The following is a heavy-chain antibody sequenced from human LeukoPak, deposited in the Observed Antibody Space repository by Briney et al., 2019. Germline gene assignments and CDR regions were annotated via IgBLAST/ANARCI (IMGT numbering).Heavy chain of an antibody. CDR2: IYSGGST. Sequence: PGGSLRLSCAASGFTVSSNYMSCVRQAPGKGLEWVSVIYSGGSTYYADSVKGRFTISRDNSKNTLYLQMNSLRAEDTAVYYCARVKGGRWLTDGGYYFDYWGQGTLVTVSS. J-gene: IGHJ4*02. D-gene: IGHD5-24*01. CDR1: GFTVSSNY. CDR3: ARVKGGRWLTDGGYYFDY. V-gene: IGHV3-66*01.